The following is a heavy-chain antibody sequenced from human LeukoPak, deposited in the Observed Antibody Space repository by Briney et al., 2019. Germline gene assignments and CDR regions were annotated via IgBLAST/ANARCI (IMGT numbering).Heavy chain of an antibody. CDR3: ARHGSGSLYFAY. D-gene: IGHD3-10*01. V-gene: IGHV3-66*04. CDR1: GLTVSSNY. J-gene: IGHJ4*02. Sequence: TGGSLRLSCAASGLTVSSNYMSWVRQAPGKGLEWVSVIYSGGNAYQADSVKGRFIISRDKSKNTLYLQMNSLRAEDTAVYHCARHGSGSLYFAYWGQGTLVTVSS. CDR2: IYSGGNA.